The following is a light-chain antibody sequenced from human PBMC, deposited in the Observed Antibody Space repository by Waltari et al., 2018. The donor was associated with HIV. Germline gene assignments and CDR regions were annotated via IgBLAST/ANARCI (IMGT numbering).Light chain of an antibody. J-gene: IGKJ4*01. Sequence: DIQMTQSPSSLSASVGDSVTITCRASQDISSSLTWFQQRPGKVPELLVYNAFQLQSGVPSRFRGSGSGTDYTLTITTLQPGDFATYYCQQYFAAPHTFGGGTRV. V-gene: IGKV1-NL1*01. CDR1: QDISSS. CDR2: NAF. CDR3: QQYFAAPHT.